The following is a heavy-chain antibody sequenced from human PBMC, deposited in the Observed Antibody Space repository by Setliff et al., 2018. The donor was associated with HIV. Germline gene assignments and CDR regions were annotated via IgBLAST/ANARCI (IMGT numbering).Heavy chain of an antibody. CDR1: GFSLNDEGVG. V-gene: IGHV2-5*02. Sequence: SGPTLVNPTQTLTLACSFSGFSLNDEGVGVGWISQPPGTAPECLGVRYWDDDKRYNPSLETRVTITKATSATQAVLTMTNMDLLDTATYYCAHIFSGTYWGLSFDYWGQGILVTVS. CDR3: AHIFSGTYWGLSFDY. CDR2: RYWDDDK. D-gene: IGHD1-26*01. J-gene: IGHJ4*02.